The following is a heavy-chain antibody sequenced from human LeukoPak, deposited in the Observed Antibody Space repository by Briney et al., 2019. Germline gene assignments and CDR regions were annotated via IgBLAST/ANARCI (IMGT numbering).Heavy chain of an antibody. D-gene: IGHD1-26*01. CDR3: ASPKGGRYHEGFDY. J-gene: IGHJ4*02. CDR1: GFTLINYA. V-gene: IGHV3-23*01. Sequence: GGSLRLSCAASGFTLINYAMSWVRQAPGKGLEWVSAVSDSGGNTYYADSVKGRFTISRDNSKNRLYLQVNSLRAEDTAVYYCASPKGGRYHEGFDYWGQGTLVTVSS. CDR2: VSDSGGNT.